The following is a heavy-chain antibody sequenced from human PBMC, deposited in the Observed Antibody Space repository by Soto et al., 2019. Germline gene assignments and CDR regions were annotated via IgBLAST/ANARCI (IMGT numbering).Heavy chain of an antibody. CDR2: INPNSGGT. Sequence: ASVKVSCXASGYTFTGYYMHWVRQAPGQGLEWMGWINPNSGGTNYAQKFQGWVTMTRDTSISTAYMGLSRLRSDDTAVYYCARGPVSYYDILTGYYAFDIWGQGTMVTVSS. CDR1: GYTFTGYY. D-gene: IGHD3-9*01. CDR3: ARGPVSYYDILTGYYAFDI. V-gene: IGHV1-2*04. J-gene: IGHJ3*02.